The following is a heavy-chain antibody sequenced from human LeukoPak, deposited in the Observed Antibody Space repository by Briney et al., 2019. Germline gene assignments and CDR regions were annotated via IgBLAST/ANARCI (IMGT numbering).Heavy chain of an antibody. D-gene: IGHD3-10*01. CDR2: INSKTDGGKT. Sequence: GGSLRLSCAASGFPFSNAWMSWVRQAPGKGLEWGGRINSKTDGGKTDYAAPVQGRFSISRDDSENTLYLQMNGLNTEDTAVYYCSTVSPYYGSGTTSPDSWGQGTLVVVSS. CDR1: GFPFSNAW. J-gene: IGHJ4*02. V-gene: IGHV3-15*01. CDR3: STVSPYYGSGTTSPDS.